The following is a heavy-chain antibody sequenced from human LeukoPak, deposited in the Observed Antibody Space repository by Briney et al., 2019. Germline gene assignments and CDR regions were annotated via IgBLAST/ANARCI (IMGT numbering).Heavy chain of an antibody. CDR1: GFTFSSYW. CDR3: ASARDPHFDY. CDR2: IKQDGSEK. V-gene: IGHV3-7*02. J-gene: IGHJ4*02. Sequence: GGSLRLSCAASGFTFSSYWMSWVRQAPGKGLERVANIKQDGSEKYYVDSVEGRFTISRDNAKNSLYLQMNSLRAEDTAVYYCASARDPHFDYWGQGTPVTVSS.